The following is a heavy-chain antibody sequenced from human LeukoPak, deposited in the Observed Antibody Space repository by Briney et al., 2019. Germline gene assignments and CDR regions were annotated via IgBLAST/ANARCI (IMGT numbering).Heavy chain of an antibody. CDR3: AREYNWNYIVDY. Sequence: ASVTVSCKASGYTFTGYYMHWVRQAPGQGLEWMGWINPNSGGTNHAQKFQGRVTMTRDTTISTAYMELSRLRSDDTAVYYCAREYNWNYIVDYWGQGTLVTVSS. CDR1: GYTFTGYY. D-gene: IGHD1-7*01. V-gene: IGHV1-2*02. J-gene: IGHJ4*02. CDR2: INPNSGGT.